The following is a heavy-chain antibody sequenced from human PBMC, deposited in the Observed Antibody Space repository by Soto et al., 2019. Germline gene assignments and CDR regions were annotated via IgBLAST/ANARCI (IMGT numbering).Heavy chain of an antibody. CDR1: GGSIDGSNSC. Sequence: QLQLQESGPGLVKPSETLSLTCTVSGGSIDGSNSCWGGIRQPPGKGLEWIGSIFYDGSTYYNPSLRSRVTMSVDTSKNQFSLNLTSVTAADTTIYYCATWRQWQANFDSWGHGLVVTVSS. J-gene: IGHJ4*01. CDR3: ATWRQWQANFDS. V-gene: IGHV4-39*01. CDR2: IFYDGST. D-gene: IGHD6-19*01.